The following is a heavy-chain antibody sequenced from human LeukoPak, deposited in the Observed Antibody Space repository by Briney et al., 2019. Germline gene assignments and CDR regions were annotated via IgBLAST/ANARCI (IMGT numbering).Heavy chain of an antibody. Sequence: GGSLRLSCAASGFTFSNAWMSWVRQAPGKGLEWVGRIKSKTDGGTTDYAAPVKGRFTISRDDSKNTLYPQMNSLKTEDTAVYYCTTDLGRIVGAPQWGQGTLVTVSS. J-gene: IGHJ4*02. CDR2: IKSKTDGGTT. CDR1: GFTFSNAW. CDR3: TTDLGRIVGAPQ. D-gene: IGHD1-26*01. V-gene: IGHV3-15*01.